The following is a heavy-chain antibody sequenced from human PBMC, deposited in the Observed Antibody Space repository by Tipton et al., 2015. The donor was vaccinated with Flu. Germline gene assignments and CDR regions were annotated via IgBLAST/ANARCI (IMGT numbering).Heavy chain of an antibody. CDR2: IYPADSDT. J-gene: IGHJ4*02. CDR1: GYSFTTYW. CDR3: ASTYSRTDFDY. Sequence: VQLVQSGAVVKKPGESLKISCKPSGYSFTTYWIGWVRQMPGKGLEWVGSIYPADSDTRYSPSFQGQVTISADGSITTAYLQWDSLKASDTAIYYCASTYSRTDFDYWGQGTLVTVSS. D-gene: IGHD6-13*01. V-gene: IGHV5-51*01.